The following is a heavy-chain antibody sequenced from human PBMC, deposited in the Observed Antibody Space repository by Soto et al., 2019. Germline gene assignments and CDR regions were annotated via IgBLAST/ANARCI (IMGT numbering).Heavy chain of an antibody. CDR2: MHYTGFS. J-gene: IGHJ4*02. CDR1: GDSVTSHY. D-gene: IGHD6-6*01. V-gene: IGHV4-59*02. Sequence: PSETLSLTCSFSGDSVTSHYLTWIRQSPEKGLEWIAYMHYTGFSHYNPSLNSRLTISVDTSKNQFTLQLTSVTVADTAIYYCARLAGSSFFTYWGQGTRVTVSS. CDR3: ARLAGSSFFTY.